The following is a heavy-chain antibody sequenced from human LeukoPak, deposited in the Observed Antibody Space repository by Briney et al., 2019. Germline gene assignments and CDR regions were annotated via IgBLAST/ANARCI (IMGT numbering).Heavy chain of an antibody. CDR3: AREVAFDI. V-gene: IGHV3-21*06. CDR1: GLPFSSYP. CDR2: ISSSSSYT. Sequence: PGGSLRLSCAAPGLPFSSYPMNWVRQAPGKGLEWVSSISSSSSYTFYADSVKGRFTISRDNAKNSLYLQMNSLRAEDTAVYYCAREVAFDIWGQGTMVTVSS. J-gene: IGHJ3*02.